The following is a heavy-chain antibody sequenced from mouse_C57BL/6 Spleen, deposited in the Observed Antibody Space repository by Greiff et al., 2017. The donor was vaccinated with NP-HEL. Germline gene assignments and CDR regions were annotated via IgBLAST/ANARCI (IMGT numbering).Heavy chain of an antibody. J-gene: IGHJ3*01. CDR1: GFTFSDYG. V-gene: IGHV5-17*01. CDR2: ISSGSSTI. D-gene: IGHD3-2*02. Sequence: EVKLVESGGGLVKPGGSLKLSCAASGFTFSDYGMHWVRQAPEKGLEWVAYISSGSSTIYYADTVKGRFTISRDNAKNTLVLQMTSLRSEDTAMYYCARGGAQARFAYWGQGTLVTVSA. CDR3: ARGGAQARFAY.